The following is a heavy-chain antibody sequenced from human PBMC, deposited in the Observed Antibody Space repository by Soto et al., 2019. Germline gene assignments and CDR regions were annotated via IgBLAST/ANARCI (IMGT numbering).Heavy chain of an antibody. CDR3: ARSLTIQNFDY. Sequence: SETLSLTCAVYGGSFSGYYWSWIRQPPGKGLEWIGEINHSGSTNYNPSLKSRVTISVDTSKNQFSLKLSSVTAADTAVYYCARSLTIQNFDYWGQGTLVNVS. CDR1: GGSFSGYY. V-gene: IGHV4-34*01. CDR2: INHSGST. D-gene: IGHD2-21*01. J-gene: IGHJ4*02.